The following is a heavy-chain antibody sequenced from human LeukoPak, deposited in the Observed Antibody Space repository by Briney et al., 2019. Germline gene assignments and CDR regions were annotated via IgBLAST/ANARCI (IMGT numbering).Heavy chain of an antibody. CDR3: ARHCRRQIFGKQAPGHFDY. J-gene: IGHJ4*02. D-gene: IGHD3-3*01. V-gene: IGHV4-4*09. CDR1: GGSISSYY. Sequence: SETLSLTCTVSGGSISSYYWSWIRQPPGKGLEWIGYIYTSGSTNYNPSLKSRVTISVDTSKNQFSLKLSSVTAADTAVYYCARHCRRQIFGKQAPGHFDYWGQGTLVTVSS. CDR2: IYTSGST.